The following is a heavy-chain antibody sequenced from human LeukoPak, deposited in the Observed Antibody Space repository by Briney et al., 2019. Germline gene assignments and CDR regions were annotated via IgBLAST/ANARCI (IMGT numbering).Heavy chain of an antibody. Sequence: PGGSLRLSCAASGFTFSSYGMHWVRQAPGKGLEWVAVISYDVGKKYYADSVKGRFTISRDNSKNTLYLQMNSLRAEDTAVYYCAKGGRAIVVVPAAIAGDYWGQGTLVTVSS. CDR1: GFTFSSYG. D-gene: IGHD2-2*01. CDR3: AKGGRAIVVVPAAIAGDY. V-gene: IGHV3-30*19. J-gene: IGHJ4*02. CDR2: ISYDVGKK.